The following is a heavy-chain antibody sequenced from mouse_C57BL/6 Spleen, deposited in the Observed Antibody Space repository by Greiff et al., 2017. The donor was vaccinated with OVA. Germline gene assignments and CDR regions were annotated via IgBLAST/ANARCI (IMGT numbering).Heavy chain of an antibody. CDR3: ARLTAVVAHWYFDV. V-gene: IGHV5-9*01. D-gene: IGHD1-1*01. J-gene: IGHJ1*03. Sequence: DVKLVESGGGLVKPGGSLKLSCAASGFTFSSYTMSWVRQTPEKRLEWVATISGGGGNTYYPDSVKGRFTITRDNAKNTLYLQMSSLRSEDTALYYCARLTAVVAHWYFDVWGTVTTVTVSS. CDR2: ISGGGGNT. CDR1: GFTFSSYT.